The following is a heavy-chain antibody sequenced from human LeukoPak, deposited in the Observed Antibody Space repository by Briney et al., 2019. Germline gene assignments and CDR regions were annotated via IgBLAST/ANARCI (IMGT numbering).Heavy chain of an antibody. Sequence: PGGSLRLSCEGSAFIFSGHWMNWVRQTPGKGLEWVASIKEDGSERQYVDSVKGRFSISRDNTKGSLFLQLNSLRAEDTAVYYCARDVDTAMVRGAFDIWGQGTMVTVSS. CDR3: ARDVDTAMVRGAFDI. CDR2: IKEDGSER. V-gene: IGHV3-7*03. CDR1: AFIFSGHW. J-gene: IGHJ3*02. D-gene: IGHD5-18*01.